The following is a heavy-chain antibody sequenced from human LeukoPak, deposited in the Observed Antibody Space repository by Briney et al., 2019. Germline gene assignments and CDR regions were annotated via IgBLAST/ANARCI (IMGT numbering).Heavy chain of an antibody. CDR2: TNWNGGSI. CDR1: GFKFDDYA. D-gene: IGHD1-26*01. Sequence: PGGSLRLSCAASGFKFDDYAMSWVRQAPGKGLEWVAGTNWNGGSIGYADSVKGRFIISRDNAKNSLYLQMNSLRAEDMALYYCAKGNSGSYSQDWFDPWGQGTLVTVSS. CDR3: AKGNSGSYSQDWFDP. J-gene: IGHJ5*02. V-gene: IGHV3-20*04.